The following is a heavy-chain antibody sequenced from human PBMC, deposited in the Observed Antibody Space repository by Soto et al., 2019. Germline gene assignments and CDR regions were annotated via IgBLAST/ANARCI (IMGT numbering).Heavy chain of an antibody. CDR2: IYYSGST. CDR1: GGSISSYY. J-gene: IGHJ4*02. D-gene: IGHD6-25*01. Sequence: SETLSLTCTVSGGSISSYYWSWVRQPPGKGLEWIGYIYYSGSTNYNPSLKSRVTISVDTSKNQFSLKLSSVTAADTAVYYCARLYGFSGFDYWGQGTLVTVSS. CDR3: ARLYGFSGFDY. V-gene: IGHV4-59*08.